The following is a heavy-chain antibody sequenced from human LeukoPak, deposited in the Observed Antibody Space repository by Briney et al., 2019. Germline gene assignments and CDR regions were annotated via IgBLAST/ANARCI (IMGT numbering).Heavy chain of an antibody. V-gene: IGHV3-7*01. CDR1: GFTFSSYW. D-gene: IGHD1-26*01. CDR3: AIAAGWEQAY. Sequence: GGSLRLSCAASGFTFSSYWLSWVRQAPGKGLEWVANIKEEGSARHYVDSVKGRFTISRDNAKKSLYLQMSSLRAEDTAVYYCAIAAGWEQAYWGQGTLVTVSS. J-gene: IGHJ4*02. CDR2: IKEEGSAR.